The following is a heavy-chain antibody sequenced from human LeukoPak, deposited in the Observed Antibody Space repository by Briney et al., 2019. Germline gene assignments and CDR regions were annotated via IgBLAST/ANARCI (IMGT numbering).Heavy chain of an antibody. Sequence: GGSLRLSCAASGFTLSSYGMSWVRQSPGRGLEWVSATSGRGDTTYYADSVKGRFTISRDNSKNTLYLQMNSLRAEDTAVYYCARPVVAATTPDTFDIWGQGTMVTVSS. J-gene: IGHJ3*02. CDR1: GFTLSSYG. CDR3: ARPVVAATTPDTFDI. CDR2: TSGRGDTT. V-gene: IGHV3-23*01. D-gene: IGHD2-15*01.